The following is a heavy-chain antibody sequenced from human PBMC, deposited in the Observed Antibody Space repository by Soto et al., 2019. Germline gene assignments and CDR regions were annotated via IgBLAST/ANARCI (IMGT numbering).Heavy chain of an antibody. CDR3: AKDIDSSGYWVY. CDR1: GFTFSSYG. CDR2: ISYDGSNK. Sequence: GGSLRLSCAASGFTFSSYGMHWVRQAPGKGLEWVAVISYDGSNKYYADSAKGRFTISRDNSKNTLYLQMNSLRAEDTAVYYCAKDIDSSGYWVYWGQGTLVTVSS. J-gene: IGHJ4*02. V-gene: IGHV3-30*18. D-gene: IGHD3-22*01.